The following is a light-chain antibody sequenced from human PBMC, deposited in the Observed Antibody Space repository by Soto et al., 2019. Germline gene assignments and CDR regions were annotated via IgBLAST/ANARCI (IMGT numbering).Light chain of an antibody. CDR3: QQYNST. CDR1: QSIGSW. J-gene: IGKJ2*01. Sequence: DIQMTQSPSTLSASVGDRVTITCRASQSIGSWLAWYQQKPGKAPKLLIYKASNLESGVPSRFSGSGSGTEFTHTISSLQPDDFATYYCQQYNSTFGQGTKLEIK. CDR2: KAS. V-gene: IGKV1-5*03.